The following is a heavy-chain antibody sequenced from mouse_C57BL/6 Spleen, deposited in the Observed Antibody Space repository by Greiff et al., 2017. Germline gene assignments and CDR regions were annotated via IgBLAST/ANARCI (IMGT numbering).Heavy chain of an antibody. J-gene: IGHJ1*03. CDR3: ARRRSYGRAHWYFDV. CDR2: IYPGDGDT. Sequence: VQLQQSGAELVKPGASVKISCKASGYAFSSYWMNWVKQRPGKGLEWIGQIYPGDGDTNYNGKFKGKATLTADKSSSTAYMQLSSLTSEDSAVYFCARRRSYGRAHWYFDVWGTGTTVTVSS. CDR1: GYAFSSYW. D-gene: IGHD1-1*01. V-gene: IGHV1-80*01.